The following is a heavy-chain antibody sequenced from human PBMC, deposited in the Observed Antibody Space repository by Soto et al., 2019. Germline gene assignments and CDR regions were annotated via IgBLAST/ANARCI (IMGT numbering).Heavy chain of an antibody. J-gene: IGHJ6*02. Sequence: SVKVSCKASGGTFSSYAISWVRQAPGQGLEWMGGIIPIFGTANYAQKFQGRVTITADESTSTAYMELSSLRSEDTAVYYCARAVAVAGTRDYYYYGMDVWGQGTTVTVSS. D-gene: IGHD6-19*01. CDR3: ARAVAVAGTRDYYYYGMDV. CDR2: IIPIFGTA. V-gene: IGHV1-69*13. CDR1: GGTFSSYA.